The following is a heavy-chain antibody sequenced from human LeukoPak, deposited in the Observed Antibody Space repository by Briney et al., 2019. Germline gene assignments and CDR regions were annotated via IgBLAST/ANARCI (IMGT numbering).Heavy chain of an antibody. V-gene: IGHV3-21*04. CDR2: ISSSRDHI. Sequence: PGGSLRLSCAASGFTFSTYSMNWVRQAPGKGLEWVSSISSSRDHIYYADSVKGRFTISRDNAKNPLYLQMNSLRAEDTAVYYCARDGSLGKWELLAYFDYWGQGTLVTVSS. J-gene: IGHJ4*02. CDR1: GFTFSTYS. CDR3: ARDGSLGKWELLAYFDY. D-gene: IGHD1-26*01.